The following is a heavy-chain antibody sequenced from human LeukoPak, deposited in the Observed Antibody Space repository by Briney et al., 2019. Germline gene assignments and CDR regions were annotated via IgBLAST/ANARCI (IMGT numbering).Heavy chain of an antibody. CDR3: ARDRYYDSSGYLGSDY. CDR1: GFTFSDYY. D-gene: IGHD3-22*01. V-gene: IGHV3-11*01. J-gene: IGHJ4*02. CDR2: ISSSGSTI. Sequence: PGGSLRLSCAASGFTFSDYYMSWIRQAPGKGLEWVSYISSSGSTIYYADSVKGRFTISRDNAKNSLYLQMNSLRAEDTAVYYCARDRYYDSSGYLGSDYWGQGTLVTVSS.